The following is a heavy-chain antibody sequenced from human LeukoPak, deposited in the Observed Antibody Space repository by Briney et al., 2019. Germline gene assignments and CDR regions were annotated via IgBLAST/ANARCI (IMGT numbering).Heavy chain of an antibody. CDR1: GFTFSSYS. V-gene: IGHV3-21*01. CDR3: ARDTSVTTFDY. CDR2: ISSSSSHI. D-gene: IGHD4-17*01. J-gene: IGHJ4*02. Sequence: GGSLRLSCAASGFTFSSYSMNWVRQAPGKGLEWVSSISSSSSHIYYADSVKGRFTISRDNAKNSLYLQMNSLRAEDTAVYYCARDTSVTTFDYWGQGTLVTVSS.